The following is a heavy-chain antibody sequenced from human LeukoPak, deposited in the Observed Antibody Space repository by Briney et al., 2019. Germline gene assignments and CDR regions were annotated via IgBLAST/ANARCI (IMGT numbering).Heavy chain of an antibody. D-gene: IGHD2-2*01. CDR3: ARGAEYGSFAY. J-gene: IGHJ4*02. CDR1: GYTFSGYL. CDR2: LNPNNGGT. Sequence: ASVEVSCKASGYTFSGYLMHWVRQAPGQGLEWMGWLNPNNGGTNYAQRFQGRVTMTRDTSISTAYMELSRLTSDDTAVYFCARGAEYGSFAYWGQGTLVTVSS. V-gene: IGHV1-2*02.